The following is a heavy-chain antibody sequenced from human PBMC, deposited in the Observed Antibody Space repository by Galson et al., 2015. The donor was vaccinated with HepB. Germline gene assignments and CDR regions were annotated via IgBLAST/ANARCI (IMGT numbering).Heavy chain of an antibody. CDR2: ISAYNGNT. CDR1: GYTFTSYG. D-gene: IGHD3-3*01. V-gene: IGHV1-18*01. CDR3: ARARYYDFWSGLDY. Sequence: SVKVSCKASGYTFTSYGISWVRQAPGQGLEWMGWISAYNGNTNYAQKLQGRVTMTTDTSTSTAYMELRSLRSDDTAVYYCARARYYDFWSGLDYWGQGTLVTVSS. J-gene: IGHJ4*02.